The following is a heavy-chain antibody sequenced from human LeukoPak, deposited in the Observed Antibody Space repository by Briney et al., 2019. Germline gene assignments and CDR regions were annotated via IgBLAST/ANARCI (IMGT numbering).Heavy chain of an antibody. Sequence: GGSLRLSCAASGFTFSSYGMHWVRQAPGKGLEWVAVISYDGSNKYYADSVKGRFTISRDNSKNTLYLQMNSLRAEDTAVYYCARDGLVGADDAFDIWGQGTMVTVSS. D-gene: IGHD1-26*01. V-gene: IGHV3-30*03. CDR1: GFTFSSYG. CDR2: ISYDGSNK. CDR3: ARDGLVGADDAFDI. J-gene: IGHJ3*02.